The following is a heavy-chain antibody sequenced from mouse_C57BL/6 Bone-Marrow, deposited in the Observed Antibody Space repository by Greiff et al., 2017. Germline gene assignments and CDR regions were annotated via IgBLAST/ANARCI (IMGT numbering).Heavy chain of an antibody. J-gene: IGHJ1*03. CDR1: GYAFCSYW. D-gene: IGHD1-1*01. V-gene: IGHV1-80*01. CDR2: IYPGDGDT. CDR3: AREIYYYGSRYFDV. Sequence: QVQLQQSGAELVKPGASVKISCKASGYAFCSYWMNWVKQRPGKGLEWIGQIYPGDGDTNYNGKFKGKATLTADKSSSTAYMQLSSLTSEDSAVYFCAREIYYYGSRYFDVWGTGTTGSVSS.